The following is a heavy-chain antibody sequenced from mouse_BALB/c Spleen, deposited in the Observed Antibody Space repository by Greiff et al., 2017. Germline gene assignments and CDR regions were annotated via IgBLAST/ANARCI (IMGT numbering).Heavy chain of an antibody. D-gene: IGHD1-1*01. J-gene: IGHJ2*01. CDR2: ISYSGST. Sequence: EVQLQQSGPGLVKPSQSLSLTCSVTGYPITSDYAWNWIRQFPGNKLEWMGYISYSGSTSYNPSLKSRISITRDTSKNQFFLQLNSVTTEDTATYYCAREVEGFDYWGQGTTLTVSS. CDR3: AREVEGFDY. CDR1: GYPITSDYA. V-gene: IGHV3-2*02.